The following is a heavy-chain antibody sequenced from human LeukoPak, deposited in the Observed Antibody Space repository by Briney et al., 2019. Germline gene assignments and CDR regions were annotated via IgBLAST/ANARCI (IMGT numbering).Heavy chain of an antibody. Sequence: GGSLRLSCAVSGFTFSNYGVHWVRQTPGKGLEWVTFIRYDASAKYYVDSVKGRFTISRDNSKNTVYLQLNSLRVEDTAVYYCARDHMYRGNYYHSYMDVWGKGTTVTVSS. D-gene: IGHD3-3*01. CDR2: IRYDASAK. CDR1: GFTFSNYG. J-gene: IGHJ6*03. CDR3: ARDHMYRGNYYHSYMDV. V-gene: IGHV3-30*02.